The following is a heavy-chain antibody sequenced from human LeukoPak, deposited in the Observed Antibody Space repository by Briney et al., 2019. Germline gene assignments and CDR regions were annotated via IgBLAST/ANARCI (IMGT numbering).Heavy chain of an antibody. CDR1: GFTFSSYS. Sequence: GGSLRLSCAASGFTFSSYSMNWVRQAPGKGLEWVSSISSSSSYIYYADSVKGRFTISRDNAKNSLYLQMNSLRAEDTAVYYCARASQVVVILDAFDIWGQGTLVTVSS. D-gene: IGHD3-22*01. CDR3: ARASQVVVILDAFDI. CDR2: ISSSSSYI. J-gene: IGHJ3*02. V-gene: IGHV3-21*01.